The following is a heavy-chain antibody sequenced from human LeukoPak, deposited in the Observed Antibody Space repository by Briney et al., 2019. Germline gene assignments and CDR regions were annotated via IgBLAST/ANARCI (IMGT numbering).Heavy chain of an antibody. CDR1: GGTFSSYA. J-gene: IGHJ6*03. D-gene: IGHD2-2*01. CDR3: ARSRNCSSTSCYYYYYKDV. CDR2: IIPIFGTA. V-gene: IGHV1-69*05. Sequence: ASVKVSCKASGGTFSSYAISWVRQAPGQGLEWMGGIIPIFGTANYAQKFQGRVTITTDESTSTAYMELSSLRSEDTAVYYCARSRNCSSTSCYYYYYKDVRGKGTTVTVSS.